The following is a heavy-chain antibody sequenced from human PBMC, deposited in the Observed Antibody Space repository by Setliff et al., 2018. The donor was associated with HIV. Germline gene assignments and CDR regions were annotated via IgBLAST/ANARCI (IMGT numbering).Heavy chain of an antibody. Sequence: PSETLSLTCTVSGGSISSGDYYWSWIRQPPGKGLEWIGEIDHRGRPKYNPSLNSRVTMSVDKSRKQFSLKVSSVTAADTAVYYCARGSDTTGWSRYYYYMDVWGKGTTVTVSS. CDR3: ARGSDTTGWSRYYYYMDV. V-gene: IGHV4-39*07. D-gene: IGHD6-19*01. CDR2: IDHRGRP. CDR1: GGSISSGDYY. J-gene: IGHJ6*03.